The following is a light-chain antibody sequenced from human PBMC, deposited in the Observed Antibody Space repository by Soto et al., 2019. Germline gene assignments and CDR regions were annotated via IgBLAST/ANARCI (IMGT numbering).Light chain of an antibody. V-gene: IGKV3-20*01. CDR2: GAS. Sequence: ETVLTQSPGTLSLSPGERATLSCRASQSVSSSFLAWFQQKPGQAPRLLIYGASSRATGIPDSFSGSESGTDSTLTISRLQPEYFAVYYCQPYSSSPITFGQGTRLEIK. CDR3: QPYSSSPIT. J-gene: IGKJ5*01. CDR1: QSVSSSF.